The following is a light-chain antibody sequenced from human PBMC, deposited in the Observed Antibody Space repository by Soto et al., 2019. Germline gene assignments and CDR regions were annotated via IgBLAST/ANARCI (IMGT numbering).Light chain of an antibody. V-gene: IGLV2-14*03. CDR2: DVN. CDR3: SSYISTSTLHVI. J-gene: IGLJ2*01. Sequence: QSALTQPASVSGSPGQSITISCTGTSSDIGGYNYVSWYQQHPDKAPKLIIYDVNSRPSGVSNRFSGSKSGNTASLTISGLQPEDEADYYCSSYISTSTLHVIFGGGTKVTVL. CDR1: SSDIGGYNY.